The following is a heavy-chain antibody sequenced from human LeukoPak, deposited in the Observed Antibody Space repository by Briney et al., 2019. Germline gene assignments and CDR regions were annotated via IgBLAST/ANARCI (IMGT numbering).Heavy chain of an antibody. CDR1: GYSFTNFW. Sequence: GESLKISCKGSGYSFTNFWIGWVRQMPGKGLEWMGIIYPGDSHTRYNPSFQGQVTLSADKSISTAYLHWSSLKASDTAMYYCARGNWYFDLWGRGTLVTVSS. J-gene: IGHJ2*01. CDR2: IYPGDSHT. V-gene: IGHV5-51*01. CDR3: ARGNWYFDL.